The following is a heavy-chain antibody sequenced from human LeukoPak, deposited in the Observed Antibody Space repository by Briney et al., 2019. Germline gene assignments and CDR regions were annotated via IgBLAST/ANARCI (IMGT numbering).Heavy chain of an antibody. J-gene: IGHJ4*02. V-gene: IGHV3-33*01. CDR3: VRDPAPYYYGSGTFDS. Sequence: GGSLRLSCTASGFTFSNFAMHWVRQSPGEGLEWVALIWYDGSKEDYADSVKGRFTISRDNSKSTLFLQMTVLRDEDTALYYCVRDPAPYYYGSGTFDSWGQGTQVTVSS. D-gene: IGHD3-10*01. CDR2: IWYDGSKE. CDR1: GFTFSNFA.